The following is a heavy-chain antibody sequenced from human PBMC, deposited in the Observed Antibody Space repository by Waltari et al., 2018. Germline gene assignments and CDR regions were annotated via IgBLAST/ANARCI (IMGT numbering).Heavy chain of an antibody. J-gene: IGHJ4*02. CDR1: GEYFSCYS. D-gene: IGHD3-22*01. CDR3: AGGTYYYDSSELSRIDY. Sequence: QVQPQQWGTGLFKPSATLSHPRAVSGEYFSCYSRSWLRQTPGKGLEWIGEINPSGSTNDNPALKSRVTMSVDTSKNPFALKLSSVTAADKAVYYCAGGTYYYDSSELSRIDYWGQGTLVTVSS. V-gene: IGHV4-34*01. CDR2: INPSGST.